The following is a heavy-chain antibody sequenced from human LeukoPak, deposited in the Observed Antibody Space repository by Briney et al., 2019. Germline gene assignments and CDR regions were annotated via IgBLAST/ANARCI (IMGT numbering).Heavy chain of an antibody. CDR1: GGSISSYY. D-gene: IGHD3-22*01. J-gene: IGHJ4*02. Sequence: SETLSPTCTVSGGSISSYYWSWIRQPAGKGLEWIGRIYTSGSTNYNPSLKSRVTMSVDTSKNQFSLKLSSVTAADTAVYYCARVDYDSSGYPFDYWGQGTLVTVSS. CDR2: IYTSGST. CDR3: ARVDYDSSGYPFDY. V-gene: IGHV4-4*07.